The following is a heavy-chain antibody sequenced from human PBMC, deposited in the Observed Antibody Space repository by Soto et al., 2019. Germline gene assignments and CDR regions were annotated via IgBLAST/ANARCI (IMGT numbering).Heavy chain of an antibody. Sequence: QVQLVESGGGLVRPGESLRLSCAASEFTFSDYYMSWIRQAPGKGLEWVSYISSRGNTIYYADSVKGRFTISRDNAKNSLYLQMNSLRAEDTAVYYCARRYSGGRAFDICGQGTMVTVSS. CDR2: ISSRGNTI. D-gene: IGHD5-12*01. V-gene: IGHV3-11*01. CDR1: EFTFSDYY. J-gene: IGHJ3*02. CDR3: ARRYSGGRAFDI.